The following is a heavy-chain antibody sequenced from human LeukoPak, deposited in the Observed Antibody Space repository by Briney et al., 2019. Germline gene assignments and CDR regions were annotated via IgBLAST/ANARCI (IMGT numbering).Heavy chain of an antibody. V-gene: IGHV4-59*12. J-gene: IGHJ6*02. Sequence: SETLSLTCTVSGGSMSNYYWSWIRQPPGKGLELIGYIYHSGSTNYNPSLKSRVTMSVDTSKNQFSLKLTSVTAADTALYYCARDRHSSTPYGMDVWGQGTTVTVSS. CDR3: ARDRHSSTPYGMDV. CDR1: GGSMSNYY. D-gene: IGHD6-13*01. CDR2: IYHSGST.